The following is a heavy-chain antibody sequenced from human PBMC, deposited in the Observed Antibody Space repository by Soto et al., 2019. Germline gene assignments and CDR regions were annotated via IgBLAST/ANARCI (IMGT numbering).Heavy chain of an antibody. CDR1: GGSISSGDYY. Sequence: QVQLQESGPGLVKPSQTLSLTCTVSGGSISSGDYYWSWIRQPPGKGLEWIGYIYYSGSTYYNPSLKSRFIIAVDTSKNQFSLKLSSVTAADTAVYYCASQYCGGDCYSRATQDYWGQGTLVTVSS. D-gene: IGHD2-21*02. CDR2: IYYSGST. J-gene: IGHJ4*02. CDR3: ASQYCGGDCYSRATQDY. V-gene: IGHV4-30-4*01.